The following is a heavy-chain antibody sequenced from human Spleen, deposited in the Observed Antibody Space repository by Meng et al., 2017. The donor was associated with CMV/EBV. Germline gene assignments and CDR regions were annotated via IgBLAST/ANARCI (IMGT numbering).Heavy chain of an antibody. CDR2: FFHSGDT. V-gene: IGHV4-39*01. CDR1: GVSVSNSSFF. D-gene: IGHD5-18*01. J-gene: IGHJ4*02. Sequence: SETLSLTCTVSGVSVSNSSFFWGWIRQPPRKGLEWIGSFFHSGDTYSNLSLRSRVAISVDTSKNQFSLRLNSVTATDTAVYYCARHLRGYSWPKSDWGQGTLVTVSS. CDR3: ARHLRGYSWPKSD.